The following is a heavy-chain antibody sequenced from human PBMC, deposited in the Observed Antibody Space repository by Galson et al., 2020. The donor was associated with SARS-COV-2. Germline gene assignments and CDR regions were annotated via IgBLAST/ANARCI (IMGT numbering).Heavy chain of an antibody. Sequence: ASETLSLTCAVFGGSITSNNWWSWVRQPPGKGLEWIGEIFHSGRTTYNPSLKSRVTISVDKSKNQFSLNLSSVTAADTAVYYCASIEGYCSNGRCYNWFDPWGQGTLVTVSS. CDR2: IFHSGRT. CDR3: ASIEGYCSNGRCYNWFDP. D-gene: IGHD2-8*01. J-gene: IGHJ5*02. V-gene: IGHV4-4*02. CDR1: GGSITSNNW.